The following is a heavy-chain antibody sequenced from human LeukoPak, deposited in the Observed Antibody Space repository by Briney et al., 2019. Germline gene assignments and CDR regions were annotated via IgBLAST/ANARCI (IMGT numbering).Heavy chain of an antibody. D-gene: IGHD5-18*01. CDR2: ISSSGSTI. Sequence: PGGSLRLSCAASGFTFSDYYMSWIRQAPGKGPEWVSYISSSGSTIYYADSVKGRFTISRDNAKNSLYLQMNSLRAEDTAVYYCARDMVPGRGYSYGYPLDYWGQGTLVTVSS. CDR3: ARDMVPGRGYSYGYPLDY. J-gene: IGHJ4*02. CDR1: GFTFSDYY. V-gene: IGHV3-11*01.